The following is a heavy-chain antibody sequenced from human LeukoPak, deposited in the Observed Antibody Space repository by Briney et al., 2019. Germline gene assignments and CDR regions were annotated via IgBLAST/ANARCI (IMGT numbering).Heavy chain of an antibody. Sequence: AGGSLRLSCAASGFTFSRYSMNWVRQAPGKGLEWVSSINSSNSYIYYADSVKGRFTISRDKAKNSLYLQMNSLRAEDTALYYCAGFIRGYSYGAFDYWGQGTLVTVSS. J-gene: IGHJ4*02. CDR3: AGFIRGYSYGAFDY. V-gene: IGHV3-21*04. D-gene: IGHD5-18*01. CDR2: INSSNSYI. CDR1: GFTFSRYS.